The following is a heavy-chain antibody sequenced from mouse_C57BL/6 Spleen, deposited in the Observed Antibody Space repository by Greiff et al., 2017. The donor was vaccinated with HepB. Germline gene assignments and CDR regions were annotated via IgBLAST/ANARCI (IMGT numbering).Heavy chain of an antibody. D-gene: IGHD2-2*01. Sequence: QVQLQQPGAELVKPGASVKLSCKASGYTFTSYWMPWVKQRPGQGLEWIGMIHPNSGSTNYNEKFKSKATLTVDKSSSTAYMQLSSLTSADSAVYYCASYGYDGYAMDYWGQGTSVTVSS. CDR3: ASYGYDGYAMDY. J-gene: IGHJ4*01. V-gene: IGHV1-64*01. CDR1: GYTFTSYW. CDR2: IHPNSGST.